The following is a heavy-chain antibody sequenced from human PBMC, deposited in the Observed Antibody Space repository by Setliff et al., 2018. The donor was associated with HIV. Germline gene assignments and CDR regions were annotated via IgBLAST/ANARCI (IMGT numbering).Heavy chain of an antibody. CDR1: GQSFTNYD. V-gene: IGHV1-8*01. J-gene: IGHJ6*02. Sequence: ASVKGPCKPSGQSFTNYDIHWLRRASGQGLEWMGWMNPKSGVSGSALKFHDRVTMTRDTSTLTLYMELSSLTSEDTAVYYCARAKAVGGVIITGGLDVWGQGTTVTVSS. CDR2: MNPKSGVS. CDR3: ARAKAVGGVIITGGLDV. D-gene: IGHD3-16*02.